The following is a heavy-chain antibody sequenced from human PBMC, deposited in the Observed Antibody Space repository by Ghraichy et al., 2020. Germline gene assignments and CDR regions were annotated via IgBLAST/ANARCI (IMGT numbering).Heavy chain of an antibody. D-gene: IGHD3-22*01. CDR3: AKCGNPPASHYYDSSGPCWYFDY. Sequence: GGSLRLSCAASGFTFSSYGMHWVRQAPGKGLEWVAVISYDGSNKYYADSVKGRFTISRDNSKNTLYLQMNSLRAEDTAVYYCAKCGNPPASHYYDSSGPCWYFDYWGQGTLVTVSS. CDR2: ISYDGSNK. V-gene: IGHV3-30*18. CDR1: GFTFSSYG. J-gene: IGHJ4*02.